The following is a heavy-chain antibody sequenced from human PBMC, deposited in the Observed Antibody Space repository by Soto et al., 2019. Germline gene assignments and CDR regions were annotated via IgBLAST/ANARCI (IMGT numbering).Heavy chain of an antibody. CDR3: ARHDWLES. Sequence: EVQLVESGGGLIQPGGSLRLSCAASGFSVSVDSMIWVRQAPGKGLEWVSLFYNTGGTHYADSVKGRFLISKDISKNTLYLQMNSLRAEDTAVYFCARHDWLESWGQGTLVTVSS. J-gene: IGHJ5*01. CDR1: GFSVSVDS. CDR2: FYNTGGT. V-gene: IGHV3-53*01.